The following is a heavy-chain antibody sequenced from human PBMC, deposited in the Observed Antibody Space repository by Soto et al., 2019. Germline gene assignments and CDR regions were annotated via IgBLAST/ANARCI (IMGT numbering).Heavy chain of an antibody. V-gene: IGHV4-30-4*08. J-gene: IGHJ3*01. CDR3: ARSHYVLGDFDV. D-gene: IGHD3-10*02. CDR1: GASISSGDYY. Sequence: QVQLQESGPGLVKPSETLSLTCTVSGASISSGDYYWSWIRQSPGKGLQWNGYIFHSGETYYTPSLESRLSISMAASKNQFYLNLNSVTAADTAVYFCARSHYVLGDFDVWGPGTVVPVSS. CDR2: IFHSGET.